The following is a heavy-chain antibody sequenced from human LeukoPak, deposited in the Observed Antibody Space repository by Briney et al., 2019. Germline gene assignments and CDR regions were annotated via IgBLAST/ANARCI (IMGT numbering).Heavy chain of an antibody. Sequence: SEALSLTCSVFGDSVSNHAYYWAWIRQAPGKRLEWMGSGHYRETTYSSPSLKSRVTISVDTSKSQFSLKLSSMTAADTAVYYCARPPYSSGLGGNWFDPWGQGTLVTVSS. CDR2: GHYRETT. CDR1: GDSVSNHAYY. J-gene: IGHJ5*02. V-gene: IGHV4-39*07. CDR3: ARPPYSSGLGGNWFDP. D-gene: IGHD6-19*01.